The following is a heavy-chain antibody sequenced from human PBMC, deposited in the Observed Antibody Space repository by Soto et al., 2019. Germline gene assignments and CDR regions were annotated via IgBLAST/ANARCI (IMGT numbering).Heavy chain of an antibody. V-gene: IGHV3-74*01. CDR2: LNRDGSST. CDR3: ARGLKWGLFDY. J-gene: IGHJ4*02. CDR1: GFTFSRDW. D-gene: IGHD4-4*01. Sequence: EVQLVESGGGLVQTGGSLRLSCAASGFTFSRDWMHWVRQAPGKGLVWVSHLNRDGSSTSYVDSVNGRFTISRDNARNTLFLQMNSLRAEDTAVYYCARGLKWGLFDYWGQGTLVTVSS.